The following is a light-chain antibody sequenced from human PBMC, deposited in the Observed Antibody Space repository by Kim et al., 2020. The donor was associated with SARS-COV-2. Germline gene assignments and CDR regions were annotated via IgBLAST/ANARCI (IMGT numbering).Light chain of an antibody. Sequence: RQRVTISCSGNSSNIGNNAVNWYQQFPGKAPKLLIYYNDLLSSGVSDRFSGYKSGTSDSLAISGLQSEDEADYYCETWDDSVNGWVFGGGTQLTVL. CDR1: SSNIGNNA. CDR2: YND. CDR3: ETWDDSVNGWV. V-gene: IGLV1-36*01. J-gene: IGLJ3*02.